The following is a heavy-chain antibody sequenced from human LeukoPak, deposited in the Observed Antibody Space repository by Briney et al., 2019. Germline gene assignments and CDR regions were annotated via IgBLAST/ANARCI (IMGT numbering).Heavy chain of an antibody. CDR2: FDHEVGEI. Sequence: AAVKVSCKVSVYTLTVLSLHGGRQAPGTGLERMGGFDHEVGEINYAQKFQGRVTMTEDTSTDTAYMELSSLKSEDTAVYYCATVRGSPSFDYWGQGTLVTVSS. J-gene: IGHJ4*02. CDR3: ATVRGSPSFDY. CDR1: VYTLTVLS. D-gene: IGHD6-6*01. V-gene: IGHV1-24*01.